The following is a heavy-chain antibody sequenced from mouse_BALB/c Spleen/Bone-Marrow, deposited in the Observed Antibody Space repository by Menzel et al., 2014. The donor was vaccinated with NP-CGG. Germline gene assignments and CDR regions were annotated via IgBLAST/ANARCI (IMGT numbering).Heavy chain of an antibody. J-gene: IGHJ1*01. CDR3: ARCRDWYFDV. V-gene: IGHV1-9*01. Sequence: QVQLKESGAELMKPGASVKISCKATGYTFSSYWIEWVKQRPGHGLEWIGEILPGNGSTNYNEKFKGKARFTADTSSNTAYMQLSSLTSEDSAVYYCARCRDWYFDVWGAGTTVTVSS. CDR1: GYTFSSYW. CDR2: ILPGNGST.